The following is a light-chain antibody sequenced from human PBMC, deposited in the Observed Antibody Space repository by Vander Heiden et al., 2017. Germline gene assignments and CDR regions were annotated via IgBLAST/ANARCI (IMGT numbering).Light chain of an antibody. J-gene: IGLJ1*01. V-gene: IGLV2-14*03. Sequence: QSALTQPASVSGSPGPSITISCTGTSSDVGGYNYVSWYQQPPGKAPKLMIYDVINRPSGVSNRFSGSKSGNTASLTISGLQAEDEADYYCSSYTSSSTPYVFGTGTKVTVL. CDR1: SSDVGGYNY. CDR3: SSYTSSSTPYV. CDR2: DVI.